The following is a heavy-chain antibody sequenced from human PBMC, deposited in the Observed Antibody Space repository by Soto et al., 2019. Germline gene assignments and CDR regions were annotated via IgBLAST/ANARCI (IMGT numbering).Heavy chain of an antibody. J-gene: IGHJ4*02. Sequence: PGGSLRLSCAASGFTFSSYAMHWVRQAPGKGLEWVAVISYDGSNKYYADSVKGRFTISRDNSKNTLYLQMNSLRAEDTAVYYCAREKGRDGYNLDPQTSPAFGYWGQGTLVTVSS. D-gene: IGHD3-16*01. CDR3: AREKGRDGYNLDPQTSPAFGY. CDR1: GFTFSSYA. CDR2: ISYDGSNK. V-gene: IGHV3-30-3*01.